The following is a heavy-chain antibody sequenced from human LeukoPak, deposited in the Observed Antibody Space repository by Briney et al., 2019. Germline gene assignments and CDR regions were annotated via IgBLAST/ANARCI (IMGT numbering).Heavy chain of an antibody. Sequence: GASVKVSCKASGYTFTSYYMHWVRQAPGQGLEWMGGIIPIFGTANYAQKFQGRVTITADESTSTAYMELSSLRSEDTAVYYCARGQDYYDSSGYYYVGDWFDPWGQGTLVTVSS. CDR3: ARGQDYYDSSGYYYVGDWFDP. CDR2: IIPIFGTA. D-gene: IGHD3-22*01. V-gene: IGHV1-69*13. CDR1: GYTFTSYY. J-gene: IGHJ5*02.